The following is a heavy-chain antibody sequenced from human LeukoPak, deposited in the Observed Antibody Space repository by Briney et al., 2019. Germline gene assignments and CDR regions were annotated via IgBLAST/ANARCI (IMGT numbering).Heavy chain of an antibody. CDR3: ARGRQWLVNFDY. Sequence: SETLSLTCTVSGGSITSSSYYWGWIRQPPGKGLEWIGSVYHSGSTYYNPSLKSRVTISVDTSKNQFSLKLSSVTAADTAVYYCARGRQWLVNFDYWGQGTLVTVSS. V-gene: IGHV4-39*07. CDR1: GGSITSSSYY. J-gene: IGHJ4*02. D-gene: IGHD6-19*01. CDR2: VYHSGST.